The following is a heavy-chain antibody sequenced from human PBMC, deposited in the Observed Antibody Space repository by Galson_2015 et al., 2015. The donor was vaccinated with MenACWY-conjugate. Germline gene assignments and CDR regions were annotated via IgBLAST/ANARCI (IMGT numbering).Heavy chain of an antibody. J-gene: IGHJ6*03. CDR2: IKQDGSEK. D-gene: IGHD6-19*01. Sequence: SLRLSCAASGFTFSSYWMSWVRQAPGKGLEWVANIKQDGSEKYYVDSVKGRFTISRDNAKNSLYLQMNSLRAEDTAVYYCAREYKGTEQWLFDFDYYMDVWGKGTTVTVS. CDR1: GFTFSSYW. V-gene: IGHV3-7*03. CDR3: AREYKGTEQWLFDFDYYMDV.